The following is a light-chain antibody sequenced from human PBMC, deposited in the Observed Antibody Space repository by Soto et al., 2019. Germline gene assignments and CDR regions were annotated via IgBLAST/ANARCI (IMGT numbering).Light chain of an antibody. CDR3: SSYTSSSTLYV. CDR2: DVS. J-gene: IGLJ1*01. Sequence: QSALTQPASVSGSPGQSITISCTGTSSDVGGYIYVSWYQQHPGKAPKLMIYDVSNRPSGVSYRFSGSKSGNTASLTISGLQAEDEADYYCSSYTSSSTLYVFGTGTKVTVL. CDR1: SSDVGGYIY. V-gene: IGLV2-14*03.